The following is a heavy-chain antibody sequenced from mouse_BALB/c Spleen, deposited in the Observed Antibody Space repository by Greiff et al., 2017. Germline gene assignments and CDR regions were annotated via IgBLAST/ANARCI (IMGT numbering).Heavy chain of an antibody. J-gene: IGHJ1*01. CDR1: GFSLPSYG. CDR2: IWSGGST. D-gene: IGHD2-14*01. CDR3: ARNREVRSYWYFDV. V-gene: IGHV2-2*02. Sequence: VQRVESGPGLVQPSQSLSITCTVSGFSLPSYGVHWVRQSPGKGLEWLGVIWSGGSTDYNAAFISRLSISKDNSKSQVFFKMNSLQANDTAIYYCARNREVRSYWYFDVWGAGTTVTVSS.